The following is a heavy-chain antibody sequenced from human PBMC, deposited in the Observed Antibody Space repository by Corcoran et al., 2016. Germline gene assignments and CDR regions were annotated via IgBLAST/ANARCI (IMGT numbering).Heavy chain of an antibody. CDR2: IWYDGSNK. J-gene: IGHJ4*02. D-gene: IGHD3-16*02. V-gene: IGHV3-33*01. CDR3: ARASGLRFGELSFSGY. Sequence: QVQLVESGGGVVQPGGSLRLSCAASGFTFSSYGMHWVRQAPGKGLEWVAVIWYDGSNKYYADSVKGRFTISRANSKNTLYLQMNSLRAEDVAVYECARASGLRFGELSFSGYWGQGTLVTVSS. CDR1: GFTFSSYG.